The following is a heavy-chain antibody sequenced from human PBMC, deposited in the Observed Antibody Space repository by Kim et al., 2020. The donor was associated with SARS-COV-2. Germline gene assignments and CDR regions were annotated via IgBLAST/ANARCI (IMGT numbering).Heavy chain of an antibody. V-gene: IGHV3-7*03. D-gene: IGHD2-2*01. CDR2: INQDGNEK. CDR1: GFTFSSYW. J-gene: IGHJ6*02. CDR3: VRDTWDIVVVTAARVTMDV. Sequence: GGSLRLSCAGSGFTFSSYWMSWVRQTPGKGLEWVAKINQDGNEKYYVDSVKGRFTISRDNAQNALYLQMNSLRDEDTAVYYCVRDTWDIVVVTAARVTMDVWGHGTTVTVSS.